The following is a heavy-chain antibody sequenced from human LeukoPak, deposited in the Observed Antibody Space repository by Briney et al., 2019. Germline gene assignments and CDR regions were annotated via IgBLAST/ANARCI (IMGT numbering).Heavy chain of an antibody. D-gene: IGHD3-10*01. CDR1: GGTFSSYT. Sequence: SVTVSCKASGGTFSSYTISWVRQAPGQGLEWMGRIIPILGIANYAQKFQGRVTITADKSTSTAYMELSSLRSEDTAVYYCARLNVGRGYGMDVWGQGTTVTVSS. CDR3: ARLNVGRGYGMDV. J-gene: IGHJ6*02. CDR2: IIPILGIA. V-gene: IGHV1-69*02.